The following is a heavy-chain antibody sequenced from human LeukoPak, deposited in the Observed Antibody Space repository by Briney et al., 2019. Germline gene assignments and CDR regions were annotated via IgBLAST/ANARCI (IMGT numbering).Heavy chain of an antibody. V-gene: IGHV3-7*01. CDR3: ARARGWLFDY. J-gene: IGHJ4*02. CDR2: IKQDGSEK. CDR1: GFTFGSFL. Sequence: GGSLRLSCAASGFTFGSFLMSWVRQAPGKGLEWVANIKQDGSEKSYVDSMKGRFTISRDNAKNSLYLQMNSLRAEDTAVYYCARARGWLFDYWGQGTLVTVSS. D-gene: IGHD6-19*01.